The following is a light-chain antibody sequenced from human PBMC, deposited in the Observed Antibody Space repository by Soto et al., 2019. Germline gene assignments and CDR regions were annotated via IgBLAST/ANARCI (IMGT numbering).Light chain of an antibody. J-gene: IGKJ4*01. CDR1: QGINNW. V-gene: IGKV1-12*01. Sequence: DIQITQSPSSVSASVGHRVTITFRASQGINNWLAWYQQKPGKAPELLIYAVSYLQSGVPSRFSGSGSGTDFTLTISSLQTEDFAAYFCKQSSAFPLTFGGGTKVDIK. CDR3: KQSSAFPLT. CDR2: AVS.